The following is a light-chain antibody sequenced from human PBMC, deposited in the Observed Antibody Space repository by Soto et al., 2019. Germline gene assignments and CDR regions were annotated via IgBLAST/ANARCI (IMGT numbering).Light chain of an antibody. CDR3: QQYNTYPLT. V-gene: IGKV1-5*03. CDR2: KAS. CDR1: QSISTW. Sequence: DIQITQSPSTLSASVGDRVTITCRASQSISTWLAWYQQKPGKAPKLLIYKASSLEGGVPSRFSGSGSGTEFNITISSLQPDDFATYYCQQYNTYPLTFGGGTTLDIK. J-gene: IGKJ4*01.